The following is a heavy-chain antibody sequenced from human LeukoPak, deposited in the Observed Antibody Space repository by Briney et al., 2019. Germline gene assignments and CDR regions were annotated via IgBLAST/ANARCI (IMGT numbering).Heavy chain of an antibody. CDR1: GYRFTSSW. CDR3: ATNTMFRGIHAFDI. Sequence: GESLKISCKGSGYRFTSSWIGWVRQMPGKGLEWMGIIYPGDSDTRYSPSFQGQVTISADRSISTAYLQWSSLKASDSAMYYCATNTMFRGIHAFDIWGQGTMVTVSS. D-gene: IGHD3-10*01. CDR2: IYPGDSDT. J-gene: IGHJ3*02. V-gene: IGHV5-51*01.